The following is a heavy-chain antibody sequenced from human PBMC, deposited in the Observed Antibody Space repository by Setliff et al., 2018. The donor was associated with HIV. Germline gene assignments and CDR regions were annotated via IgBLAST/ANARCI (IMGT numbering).Heavy chain of an antibody. Sequence: SETLSLTCTVSGGSISSYYWSWIRQPPGKGLEWIGYIYTSGSVNYNPSLNSRVTISVDTSKNQFSLKLSSVTAADTAVYYCARLRYSVFDYWGHGTLVTVSS. D-gene: IGHD3-9*01. CDR1: GGSISSYY. J-gene: IGHJ4*01. CDR2: IYTSGSV. V-gene: IGHV4-4*09. CDR3: ARLRYSVFDY.